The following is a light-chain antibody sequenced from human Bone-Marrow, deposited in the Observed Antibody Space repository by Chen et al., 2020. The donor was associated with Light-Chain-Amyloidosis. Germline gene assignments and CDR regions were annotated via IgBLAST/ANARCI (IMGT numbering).Light chain of an antibody. CDR1: QSVSRSY. CDR2: AAS. CDR3: QQYGSTPRFT. J-gene: IGKJ3*01. V-gene: IGKV3-20*01. Sequence: EIVLTQSPGTLSLSPGERATLSCRASQSVSRSYLAWYQQKPGQAHRLLIYAASSRATGIPDRFSGSEAGTDFTLTISRLEPEDFSVYYCQQYGSTPRFTFGPGTKVDIK.